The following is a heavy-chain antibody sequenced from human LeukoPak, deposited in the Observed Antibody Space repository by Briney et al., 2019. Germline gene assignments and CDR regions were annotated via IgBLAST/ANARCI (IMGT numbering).Heavy chain of an antibody. J-gene: IGHJ3*02. Sequence: PGGSLSLSCAASGLAFSSSAMNWVRQTPGKGLEWLSYSSASSSDVYYADSVKGRFTISRDNAKSSLYLQMNSLTAEDTAIYFCARGRDHAFDIWGQGTRVTVSS. CDR3: ARGRDHAFDI. CDR1: GLAFSSSA. CDR2: SSASSSDV. V-gene: IGHV3-48*01.